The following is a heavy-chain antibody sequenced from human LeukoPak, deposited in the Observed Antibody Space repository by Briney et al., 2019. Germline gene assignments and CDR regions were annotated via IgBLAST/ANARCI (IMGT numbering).Heavy chain of an antibody. D-gene: IGHD3-16*01. CDR2: ISGSGGST. J-gene: IGHJ4*02. CDR3: ANNGSSERMGGVDY. Sequence: PGGSLRLSCAASGFTFSSYAMSWVRQAPGKGLEWVSAISGSGGSTYYADSVKGRFTISRDNSKNTLYLQMNSLRAEDTAVYCCANNGSSERMGGVDYWGQGTLVTVSS. CDR1: GFTFSSYA. V-gene: IGHV3-23*01.